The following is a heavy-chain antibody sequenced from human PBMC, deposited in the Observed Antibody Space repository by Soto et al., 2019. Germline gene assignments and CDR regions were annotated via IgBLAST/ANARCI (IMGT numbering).Heavy chain of an antibody. Sequence: QVQLVQSGAEVKKPGASVKVSCKASGYVFTNYFMHWVRQAPGQGLEWMGIINPNGGGTSYAQKFEGRATMTRDSAKSTVYMALSSLRSEDTALYFCAREVGSNSWSYYYGMDVWGQGTSVTVSS. V-gene: IGHV1-46*01. CDR1: GYVFTNYF. D-gene: IGHD6-13*01. CDR3: AREVGSNSWSYYYGMDV. CDR2: INPNGGGT. J-gene: IGHJ6*02.